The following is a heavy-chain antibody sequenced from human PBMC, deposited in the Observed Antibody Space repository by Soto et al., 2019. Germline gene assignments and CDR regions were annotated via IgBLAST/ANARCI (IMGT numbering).Heavy chain of an antibody. D-gene: IGHD1-7*01. V-gene: IGHV4-59*01. Sequence: SETLSLTCTVSGGSISSYYWSWIRQPPGKGLEWIGYIYYSGSTNYNPSLKSRVTISVDTSKNQFSLKLSSVTAADTAVYYCARDRELELSPWGQGNLVTVSS. CDR1: GGSISSYY. CDR2: IYYSGST. CDR3: ARDRELELSP. J-gene: IGHJ5*02.